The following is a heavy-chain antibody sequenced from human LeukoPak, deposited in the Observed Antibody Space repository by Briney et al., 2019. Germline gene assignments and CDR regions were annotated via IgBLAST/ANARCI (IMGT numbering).Heavy chain of an antibody. V-gene: IGHV3-74*03. CDR2: IANDGRST. J-gene: IGHJ4*02. Sequence: GGSLRLSCATSGFTFSSYWMHWVRQAPGKGLMWVSDIANDGRSTTYADSVKGRFSISRDNAKNTVYLQMDSLRAEDTAVYFCARRYDGALGYSGLGTLVTVSS. CDR1: GFTFSSYW. CDR3: ARRYDGALGY. D-gene: IGHD3-3*01.